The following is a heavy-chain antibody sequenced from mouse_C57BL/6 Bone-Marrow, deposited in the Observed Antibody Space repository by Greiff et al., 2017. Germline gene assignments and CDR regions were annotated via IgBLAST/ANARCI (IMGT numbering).Heavy chain of an antibody. V-gene: IGHV1-81*01. CDR2: IYPRSGNT. J-gene: IGHJ2*01. CDR3: AREGYGSSPYYFDD. CDR1: GYTFTSYG. D-gene: IGHD1-1*01. Sequence: VQLQQSGAELARPGASVKLSCKASGYTFTSYGISWVKQRTGQGLEWIGEIYPRSGNTYYNEKFKGKATLTADKSSSTAYMELSSLTSEDSAFYFCAREGYGSSPYYFDDWGQGTTLTVSS.